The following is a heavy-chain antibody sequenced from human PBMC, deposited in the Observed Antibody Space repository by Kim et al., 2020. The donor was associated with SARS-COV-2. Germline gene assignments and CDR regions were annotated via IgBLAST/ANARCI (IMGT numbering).Heavy chain of an antibody. Sequence: LNSRVTISVDTSKNHFSLKLSSVTASDTAVYYCARAGRKQQRAVWAYFDCWGQGTLVTVSS. D-gene: IGHD6-13*01. CDR3: ARAGRKQQRAVWAYFDC. J-gene: IGHJ4*02. V-gene: IGHV4-34*01.